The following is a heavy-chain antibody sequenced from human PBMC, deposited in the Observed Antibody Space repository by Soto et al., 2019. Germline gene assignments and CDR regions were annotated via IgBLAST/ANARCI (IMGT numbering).Heavy chain of an antibody. V-gene: IGHV4-31*03. CDR3: ARGGDYGGNPYYFDY. J-gene: IGHJ4*02. D-gene: IGHD4-17*01. Sequence: PSETLSLTCTVSGGSISSGGYYWSWIRQHPGKGLEWIGYIYYSGSTYYNPSLKSRVTISVDTSKNQFSLKLSSVTAADTAVYYCARGGDYGGNPYYFDYWGQGTLVTVSS. CDR2: IYYSGST. CDR1: GGSISSGGYY.